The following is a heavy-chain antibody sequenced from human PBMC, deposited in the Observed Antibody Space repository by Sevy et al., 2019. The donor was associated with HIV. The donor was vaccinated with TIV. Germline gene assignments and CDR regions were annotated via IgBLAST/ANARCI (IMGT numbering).Heavy chain of an antibody. J-gene: IGHJ4*02. CDR3: ARDDYSGSYDGGLDY. D-gene: IGHD1-26*01. CDR2: ISSSSSTI. V-gene: IGHV3-48*02. CDR1: GFTFSSYS. Sequence: QLGGSLRLSCAASGFTFSSYSMNWVRQAPGKGLEGVAYISSSSSTIYYADSVKGRFNISRDNTKNSLYLQLNRLRDEDTAVYYCARDDYSGSYDGGLDYWGQGTLVTVSS.